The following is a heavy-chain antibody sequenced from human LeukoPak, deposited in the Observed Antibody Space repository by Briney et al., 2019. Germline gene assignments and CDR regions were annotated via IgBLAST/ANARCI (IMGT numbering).Heavy chain of an antibody. V-gene: IGHV3-23*01. CDR3: ARMTDYMDV. J-gene: IGHJ6*03. CDR1: GFTFSSYG. CDR2: ISGSGGST. Sequence: GGSLRLSCTASGFTFSSYGMTCVRQAPGKGLEWVSAISGSGGSTYYADSVKGRFTISRDNAKNSLYLQMNSLRAEDTAVYYCARMTDYMDVWGKGTTVTVSS.